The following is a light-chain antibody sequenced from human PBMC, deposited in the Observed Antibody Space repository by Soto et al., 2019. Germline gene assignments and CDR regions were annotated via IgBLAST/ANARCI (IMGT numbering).Light chain of an antibody. CDR2: EVS. CDR1: SSDVGGYNH. CDR3: CSFAGTYLV. Sequence: QSALTQPASVSGSPGQSITISCTGTSSDVGGYNHVSWYQQHPGKAPKLMIYEVSNRPSGVPDRFSGSKSGNTASLTISGLQAEDEADYYCCSFAGTYLVFGGGTKLTVL. J-gene: IGLJ3*02. V-gene: IGLV2-14*01.